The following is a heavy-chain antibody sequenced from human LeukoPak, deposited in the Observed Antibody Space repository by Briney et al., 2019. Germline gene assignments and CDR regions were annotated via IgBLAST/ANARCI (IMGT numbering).Heavy chain of an antibody. CDR1: GFIFRTYW. Sequence: GGSLRLSCAASGFIFRTYWIHWVRQAPGKGLEYVAGISSNGDNTDFADSAKGRFTISRDNSKSTLFLQMNSLRAEDTAVYFCTRDSALLGVAFDLWGQGTVVTVSS. CDR3: TRDSALLGVAFDL. V-gene: IGHV3-64D*06. D-gene: IGHD2-15*01. J-gene: IGHJ3*01. CDR2: ISSNGDNT.